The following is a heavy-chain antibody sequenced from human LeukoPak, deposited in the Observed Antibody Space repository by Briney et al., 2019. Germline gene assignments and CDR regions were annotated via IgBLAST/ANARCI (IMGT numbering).Heavy chain of an antibody. CDR3: ARAAQVVAAYYYYYYGMDV. D-gene: IGHD2-15*01. J-gene: IGHJ6*02. CDR1: GGSFSGYY. Sequence: SETLSLTCAVYGGSFSGYYWSWIRQPPGKGLEWIGEINHSGSTNYNPFLKSRVTISVDTSKNQFSLKLSSVTAADTAVYYCARAAQVVAAYYYYYYGMDVWGQGTTVTVSS. CDR2: INHSGST. V-gene: IGHV4-34*01.